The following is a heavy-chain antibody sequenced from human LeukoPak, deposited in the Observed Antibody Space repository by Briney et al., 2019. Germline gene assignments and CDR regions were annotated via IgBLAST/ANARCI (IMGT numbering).Heavy chain of an antibody. CDR2: IQDDERNI. CDR3: ANELWSGPSDAFDI. Sequence: PPGGSLRLSCVAFRFSLSSHAMHWVRQAPGKGLEWVAFIQDDERNIYYAGSVKGRFTISRDNSKNTVYLQMNSLRTEDTAVYYCANELWSGPSDAFDIWGRGTMVTVSS. V-gene: IGHV3-30*02. D-gene: IGHD3-3*01. J-gene: IGHJ3*02. CDR1: RFSLSSHA.